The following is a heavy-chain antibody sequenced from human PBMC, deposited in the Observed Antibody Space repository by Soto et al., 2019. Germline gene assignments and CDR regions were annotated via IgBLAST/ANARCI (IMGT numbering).Heavy chain of an antibody. D-gene: IGHD6-13*01. CDR3: AREGGIAAATSDY. V-gene: IGHV4-59*12. J-gene: IGHJ4*02. Sequence: SETLSLTCTVSGGSISSYYWSWIRQPPGKGLEWIGYIYYSGSTYYNPSLKSRVTISVDTSKNQFSLKLSSVTAADTAVYYCAREGGIAAATSDYWGQGTLVTVSS. CDR1: GGSISSYY. CDR2: IYYSGST.